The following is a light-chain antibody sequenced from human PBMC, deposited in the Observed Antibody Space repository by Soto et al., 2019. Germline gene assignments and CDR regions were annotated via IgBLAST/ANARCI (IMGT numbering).Light chain of an antibody. CDR1: QSVSSSY. Sequence: EIVLTQSPGTLSLSPGERATLSCRASQSVSSSYLAWYQQKPGQAPRLLIYGASSRATGIPDRFSGSGSGTDFTLTISRLEPDDFAVYYCQQYGSSLGITFAQGTRLEIK. CDR2: GAS. CDR3: QQYGSSLGIT. J-gene: IGKJ5*01. V-gene: IGKV3-20*01.